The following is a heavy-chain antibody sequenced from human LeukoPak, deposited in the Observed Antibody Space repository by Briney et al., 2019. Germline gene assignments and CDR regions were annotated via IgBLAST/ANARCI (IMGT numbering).Heavy chain of an antibody. V-gene: IGHV1-18*01. D-gene: IGHD6-19*01. CDR1: GYTFTSYG. CDR3: ARVGMDRMGRYSSGWYLQYNFDY. J-gene: IGHJ4*02. Sequence: GASVKVSCKASGYTFTSYGISWVRQAPGQGLEWMGWISAYNGNTNYAQKLQGRVTMTTDTSTSTAYMELRSLRSDDTAVYYCARVGMDRMGRYSSGWYLQYNFDYWGQGTLVTVSS. CDR2: ISAYNGNT.